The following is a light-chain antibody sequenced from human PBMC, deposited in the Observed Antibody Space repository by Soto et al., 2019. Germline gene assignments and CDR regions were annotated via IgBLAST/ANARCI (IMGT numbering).Light chain of an antibody. J-gene: IGKJ1*01. V-gene: IGKV1-39*01. CDR2: AAS. CDR3: QQSSNNLPS. CDR1: QSISTH. Sequence: DIQMTQSPSSLSASVGDRVTITCRASQSISTHLNWYQKKPGKAPNLLIYAASILQSGVPSRFSGSGSGTDFTLTISSLQPEDFATYYCQQSSNNLPSFGQGTKVEIK.